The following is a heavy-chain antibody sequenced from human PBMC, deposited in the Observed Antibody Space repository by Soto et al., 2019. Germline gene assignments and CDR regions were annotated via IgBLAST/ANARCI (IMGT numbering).Heavy chain of an antibody. CDR3: AHMTYPAVNFDI. J-gene: IGHJ3*02. D-gene: IGHD2-2*01. Sequence: PGGSLRLSCAASGFTFSSYGMHWVRQAPGKGLEWVAVISYDGSNKYYADSVKGRFTISRDNSKNTLYLQMNSLRAEDTAVYYCAHMTYPAVNFDIWGQGTMVTVSS. V-gene: IGHV3-30*03. CDR2: ISYDGSNK. CDR1: GFTFSSYG.